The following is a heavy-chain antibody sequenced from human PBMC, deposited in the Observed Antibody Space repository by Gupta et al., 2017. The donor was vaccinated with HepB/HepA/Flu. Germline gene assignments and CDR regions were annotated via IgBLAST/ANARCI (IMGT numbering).Heavy chain of an antibody. CDR2: IFWDDDK. V-gene: IGHV2-5*02. CDR3: AHFNDFNVSGDHK. CDR1: GFSLHTSGMG. Sequence: QITLKESGPTLVKPTQTLTLTCTFSGFSLHTSGMGVGWIRQPPGKALEGLALIFWDDDKRYSPSLKSRLTITKATAKNQVVLTMTNMDPVDTGAYFCAHFNDFNVSGDHKWGQGTRVTVSS. J-gene: IGHJ4*02. D-gene: IGHD2-15*01.